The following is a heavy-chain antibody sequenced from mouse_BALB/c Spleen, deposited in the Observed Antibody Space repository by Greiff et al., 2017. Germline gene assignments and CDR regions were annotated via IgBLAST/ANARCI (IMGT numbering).Heavy chain of an antibody. V-gene: IGHV1-80*01. Sequence: LVESGAELVRPGSSVKISCQASGYAFSSYWMNWVKQRPGQGLEWIGQIYPGDGDTNYNGKFKGKATLTADKSSSTAYMQLSSLTSEDSAVYFCARYDGYYDYWGQGTTLTVSS. D-gene: IGHD2-3*01. CDR1: GYAFSSYW. J-gene: IGHJ2*01. CDR3: ARYDGYYDY. CDR2: IYPGDGDT.